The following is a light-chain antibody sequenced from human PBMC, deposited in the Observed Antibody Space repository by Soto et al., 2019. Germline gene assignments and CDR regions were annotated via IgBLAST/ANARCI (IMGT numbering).Light chain of an antibody. Sequence: QSVLTQPASVSGSPGQSITISCTGTSSDVGRYNYVSWYQQHPGKAPKLMIFEVTKRPSGVSNRFSASKSDNTASLTISGLQAEDEADYYCSSYTTTSSWLFGGGTKLTVL. CDR3: SSYTTTSSWL. J-gene: IGLJ3*02. V-gene: IGLV2-14*01. CDR2: EVT. CDR1: SSDVGRYNY.